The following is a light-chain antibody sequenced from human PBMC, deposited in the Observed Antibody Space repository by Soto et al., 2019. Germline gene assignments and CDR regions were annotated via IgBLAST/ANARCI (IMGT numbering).Light chain of an antibody. J-gene: IGLJ1*01. CDR3: ISYTSSSTLEV. CDR2: EVS. Sequence: QSVLTQPASVSGSPGQSITISCTGTSSDVGDYNYVSWYQQHPGKAPKLMIYEVSNRPSGVSNRFSGSKSGNTASLTISGLQAEDEADYYCISYTSSSTLEVFGTGTNVTVL. CDR1: SSDVGDYNY. V-gene: IGLV2-14*01.